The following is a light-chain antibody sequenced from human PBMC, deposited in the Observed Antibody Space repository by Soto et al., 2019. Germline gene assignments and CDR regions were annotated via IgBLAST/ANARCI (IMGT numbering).Light chain of an antibody. CDR3: QQRSSWPPTIT. Sequence: EIVLTQSPATLSLSPGERATLSCRVILSVNNYLAWYQQKPGQAPRLLIYDASNRATGIPPRFSGSGSGTDFTLTISSLEPEDFAVYYCQQRSSWPPTITFGQGTRLEI. J-gene: IGKJ5*01. CDR2: DAS. V-gene: IGKV3-11*01. CDR1: LSVNNY.